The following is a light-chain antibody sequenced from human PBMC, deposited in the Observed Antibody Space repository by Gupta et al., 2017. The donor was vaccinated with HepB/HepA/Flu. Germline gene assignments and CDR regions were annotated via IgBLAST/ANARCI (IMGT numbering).Light chain of an antibody. CDR2: DAS. Sequence: EVVMTQSPATLSVSPGERVTLSCRASQSVSSKLAWYQQKPGQAPRLLIYDASTRATGIPARFSGSGSGTDFTLTISSLQPEDFAVYSCQQYNKWPLTFGEGTKVEIK. CDR3: QQYNKWPLT. CDR1: QSVSSK. J-gene: IGKJ4*01. V-gene: IGKV3-15*01.